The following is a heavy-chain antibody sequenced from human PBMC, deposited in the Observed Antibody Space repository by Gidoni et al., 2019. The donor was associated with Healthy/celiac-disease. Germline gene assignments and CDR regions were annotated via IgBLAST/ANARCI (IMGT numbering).Heavy chain of an antibody. CDR1: GFTFSSYA. D-gene: IGHD1-26*01. CDR2: ISYDGSNK. J-gene: IGHJ4*02. Sequence: QVQLVESGGGVVQPGRSLRISCAAYGFTFSSYAMHWVRQAPGKGLEWVAVISYDGSNKYYADSVKGRFTISRDNSKNTLYLQMNSLRAEDTAVYYCARWDSGTRGIFDYWGQGTLVTVSS. V-gene: IGHV3-30-3*01. CDR3: ARWDSGTRGIFDY.